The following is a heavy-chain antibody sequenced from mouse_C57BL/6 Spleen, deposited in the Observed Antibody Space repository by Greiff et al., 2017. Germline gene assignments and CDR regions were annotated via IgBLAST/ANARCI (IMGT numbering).Heavy chain of an antibody. V-gene: IGHV1-53*01. CDR3: ARNYGNYEGYFDY. D-gene: IGHD2-1*01. CDR2: INPSNGGT. J-gene: IGHJ2*01. CDR1: GYTFTSYW. Sequence: QVQLQQSGTELVKPGASVKLSCKASGYTFTSYWMHWVKQRPGQGLEWIGNINPSNGGTNYNEKFKSKATLTVDKSSSTAYMQLSSLTSEDSSVYYCARNYGNYEGYFDYWGQGTTLTVSS.